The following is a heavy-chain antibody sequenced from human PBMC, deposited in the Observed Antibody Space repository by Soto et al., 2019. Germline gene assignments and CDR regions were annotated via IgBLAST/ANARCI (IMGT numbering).Heavy chain of an antibody. CDR1: GYSFTSYW. D-gene: IGHD2-15*01. CDR3: ARQYCSGGRCYSGTYYSHSGTVV. J-gene: IGHJ6*02. Sequence: ESRKISCKGSGYSFTSYWVSWVRQMPGKGLEWMGRIDPSDSYTNYSPSFQGHVTISADKSISTAYLQRSGLKASDTAMYYCARQYCSGGRCYSGTYYSHSGTVVSRPGPTVTVFS. CDR2: IDPSDSYT. V-gene: IGHV5-10-1*01.